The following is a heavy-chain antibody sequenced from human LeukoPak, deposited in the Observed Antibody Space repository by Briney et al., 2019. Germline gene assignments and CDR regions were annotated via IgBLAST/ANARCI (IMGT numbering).Heavy chain of an antibody. CDR1: GGSISSSSYY. D-gene: IGHD1-1*01. CDR3: ARDPGNWNDDPGASNFDY. Sequence: PSETLSLTCTVSGGSISSSSYYWGWIRQPPGKGLEWIGSIYYSGSTYYNPSLKSRVTISVDTSKNQFSLKLSSVTAADTAVYYCARDPGNWNDDPGASNFDYWGQGTLVTVSS. J-gene: IGHJ4*02. CDR2: IYYSGST. V-gene: IGHV4-39*07.